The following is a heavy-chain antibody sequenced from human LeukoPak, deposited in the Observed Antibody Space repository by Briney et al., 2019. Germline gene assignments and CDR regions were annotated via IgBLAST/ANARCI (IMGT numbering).Heavy chain of an antibody. D-gene: IGHD1-1*01. CDR1: GFTFSSYM. CDR3: ARSLTTLTYEGY. V-gene: IGHV3-21*01. Sequence: PGGSLRLSCAASGFTFSSYMMNWVRQAPGKGLEWVSSINSGSTYTYYTESVKGRFTVSRDNAKNSLFLQMNSLRAEDTAIYNCARSLTTLTYEGYWGQGTLVTVSS. J-gene: IGHJ4*02. CDR2: INSGSTYT.